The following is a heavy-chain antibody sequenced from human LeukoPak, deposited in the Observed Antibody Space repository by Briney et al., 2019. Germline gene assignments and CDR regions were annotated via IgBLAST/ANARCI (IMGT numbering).Heavy chain of an antibody. D-gene: IGHD3-10*01. CDR2: IYYSGST. J-gene: IGHJ4*02. CDR3: ARDSYGSGN. CDR1: GVSISSYY. Sequence: SETLSLTCTVSGVSISSYYWSWIRQPPGKGLEWIGYIYYSGSTNYNPSLKSRVTISVDTSKNQFSLKLSSVTAADTAVYYCARDSYGSGNWGQGTLVTVSS. V-gene: IGHV4-59*01.